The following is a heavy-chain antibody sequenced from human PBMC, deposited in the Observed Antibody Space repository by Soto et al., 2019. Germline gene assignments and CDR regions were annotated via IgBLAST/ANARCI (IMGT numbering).Heavy chain of an antibody. CDR2: IYYTGST. J-gene: IGHJ6*03. D-gene: IGHD3-3*01. CDR3: ARENPYYDFWSGYRYYYYYMDV. CDR1: GGSISSSSYY. V-gene: IGHV4-39*07. Sequence: SETLSLTCTVSGGSISSSSYYWGWIRQPPGKGLEWIGSIYYTGSTYYNASLKSRVIISVDTSKNQFSLKLSSVTAADTAVYYCARENPYYDFWSGYRYYYYYMDVWGKGTTVTVSS.